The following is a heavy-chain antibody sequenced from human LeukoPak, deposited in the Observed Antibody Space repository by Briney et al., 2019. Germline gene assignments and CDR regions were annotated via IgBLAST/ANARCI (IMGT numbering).Heavy chain of an antibody. CDR2: TYYRSYRYN. J-gene: IGHJ3*02. V-gene: IGHV6-1*01. D-gene: IGHD1-7*01. Sequence: SQTLSLTCAISGDSVSSNSAAWNWIRQSPSGDLEWLVRTYYRSYRYNDYAVSVKSRITINPDTPKNQFSLQLNSVTPEDTAVYYCAREWNYVRVGAFDIWGQGTMVTVSS. CDR1: GDSVSSNSAA. CDR3: AREWNYVRVGAFDI.